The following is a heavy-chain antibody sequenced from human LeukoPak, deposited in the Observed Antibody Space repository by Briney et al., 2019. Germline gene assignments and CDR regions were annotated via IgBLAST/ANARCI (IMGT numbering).Heavy chain of an antibody. CDR1: GYTFTSYY. D-gene: IGHD3-22*01. J-gene: IGHJ4*02. CDR2: INPSGGST. Sequence: ASVKVSCKASGYTFTSYYMHWVRQAPGQGHEWMAIINPSGGSTSYAQKFQGRVTMTRDTSTSTVYMELSSLRSEDTAVYYCARDSRPSYDSSGYYYPGDYWGQGTLVTVSS. CDR3: ARDSRPSYDSSGYYYPGDY. V-gene: IGHV1-46*01.